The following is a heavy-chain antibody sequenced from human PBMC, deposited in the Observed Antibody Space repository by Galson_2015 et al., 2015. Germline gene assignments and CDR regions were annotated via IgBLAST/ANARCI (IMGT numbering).Heavy chain of an antibody. J-gene: IGHJ4*02. CDR1: EFTFSSYY. CDR3: ARQILDYDFWSGYYPTNFDY. Sequence: SLRLSCAASEFTFSSYYMSWVPQAPGKGLEWVSSISSTTTYIYYADSVKGRFTISRDNAKNSLYLQMNSLGAEDTAVYYCARQILDYDFWSGYYPTNFDYWGQGTLVTVSS. D-gene: IGHD3-3*01. CDR2: ISSTTTYI. V-gene: IGHV3-21*01.